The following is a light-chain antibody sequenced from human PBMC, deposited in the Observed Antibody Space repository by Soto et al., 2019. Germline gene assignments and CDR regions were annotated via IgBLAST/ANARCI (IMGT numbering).Light chain of an antibody. Sequence: EIVLTQSPATLSLSPGERATLSCRSSQSVSRYLAWYQQKPGQAPRLLIYDASNRATGIPARFSGNGSGTDFTLTISSLEPEDFAVYYCQQRSNWPPITFGQGTRLEI. CDR3: QQRSNWPPIT. CDR2: DAS. J-gene: IGKJ5*01. V-gene: IGKV3-11*01. CDR1: QSVSRY.